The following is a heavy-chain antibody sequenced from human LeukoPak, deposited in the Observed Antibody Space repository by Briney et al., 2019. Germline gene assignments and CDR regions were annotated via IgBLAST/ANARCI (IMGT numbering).Heavy chain of an antibody. Sequence: PGGSLRLSCAASGFTFDDYAMHWVRQAPGKGLEWVSGISWNSGSIGYADSVKGRFTISRDNAKNSLYLQMNSLRAEDTALYYCARGASSAYYVDYWGQGTLVSVSS. CDR3: ARGASSAYYVDY. V-gene: IGHV3-9*01. D-gene: IGHD3-22*01. CDR1: GFTFDDYA. J-gene: IGHJ4*02. CDR2: ISWNSGSI.